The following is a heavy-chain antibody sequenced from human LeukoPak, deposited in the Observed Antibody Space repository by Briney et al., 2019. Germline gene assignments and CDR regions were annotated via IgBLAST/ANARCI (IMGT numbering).Heavy chain of an antibody. CDR3: ARDVVAAAGPGLVFDY. CDR1: VGTFISYA. V-gene: IGHV1-69*05. D-gene: IGHD6-13*01. CDR2: IIPIFGTA. Sequence: SVKVSCKSSVGTFISYAISWVRPAPGQGLEWMGGIIPIFGTANYAQKFQGRVTITTDESTSTAYMELNSLRSEDTAVYYCARDVVAAAGPGLVFDYWGQGTLVTVSS. J-gene: IGHJ4*02.